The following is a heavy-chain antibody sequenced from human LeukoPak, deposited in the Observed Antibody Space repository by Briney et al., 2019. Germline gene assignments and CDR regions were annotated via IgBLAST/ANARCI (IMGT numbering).Heavy chain of an antibody. CDR2: MNPNSGNT. Sequence: GASVKVSCKASGYTFTSYDINWVRQATGQGLEWMGWMNPNSGNTGYAQKFQGRVTITRNTSISTAYMELSSLTSDDTAIYYCARDKHYYNSGSYNLGYYYFYMDVWGKGTTVTISS. D-gene: IGHD3-10*01. CDR3: ARDKHYYNSGSYNLGYYYFYMDV. CDR1: GYTFTSYD. V-gene: IGHV1-8*03. J-gene: IGHJ6*03.